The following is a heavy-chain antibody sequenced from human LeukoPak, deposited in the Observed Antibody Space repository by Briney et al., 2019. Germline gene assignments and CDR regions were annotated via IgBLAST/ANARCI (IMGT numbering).Heavy chain of an antibody. J-gene: IGHJ5*02. CDR3: ARDRWHPNYYDSSHFDP. Sequence: PGGSLRLSCAASGFTFSSFPMSWVRQAPGKGLEWVSVISGGGVSTYYADSVKGRFTISRDNSKNTLYLRMNSLRAEDTAVYYCARDRWHPNYYDSSHFDPWGQGTLVTVSS. V-gene: IGHV3-23*01. D-gene: IGHD3-22*01. CDR2: ISGGGVST. CDR1: GFTFSSFP.